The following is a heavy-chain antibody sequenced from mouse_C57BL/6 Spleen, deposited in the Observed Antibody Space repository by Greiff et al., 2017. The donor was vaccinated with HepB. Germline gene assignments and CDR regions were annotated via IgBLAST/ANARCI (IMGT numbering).Heavy chain of an antibody. J-gene: IGHJ3*01. CDR3: ERGGGGNLFAY. V-gene: IGHV1-69*01. D-gene: IGHD1-1*02. Sequence: QVQLQQPGAELVMPGASVKLSCKASGYTFTSYWMHWVKQRPGQGLEWIGEIDPSDSYTNYNQKFKGKSTLTVDKSSSTAYMQLSSLTSEDSAVYYCERGGGGNLFAYWGQGTLVTVSA. CDR2: IDPSDSYT. CDR1: GYTFTSYW.